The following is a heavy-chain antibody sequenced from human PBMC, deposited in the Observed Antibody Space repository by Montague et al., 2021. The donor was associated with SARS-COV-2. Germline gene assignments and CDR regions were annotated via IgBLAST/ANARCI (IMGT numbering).Heavy chain of an antibody. V-gene: IGHV3-23*01. CDR2: ISGSGGST. Sequence: SLRLSCAASGFTFSSYAMSRVRQAPGKGLEWVSAISGSGGSTYYADSVKGRFTISRDNSKNTLYLQMNSLRAEDTAVYYCAKGGERITMIVVVITLADFDYWGQGTLVTVSS. D-gene: IGHD3-22*01. CDR3: AKGGERITMIVVVITLADFDY. J-gene: IGHJ4*02. CDR1: GFTFSSYA.